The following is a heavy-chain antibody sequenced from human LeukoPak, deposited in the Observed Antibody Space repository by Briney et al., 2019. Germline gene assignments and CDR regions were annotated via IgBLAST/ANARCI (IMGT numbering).Heavy chain of an antibody. D-gene: IGHD1-1*01. V-gene: IGHV1-2*02. J-gene: IGHJ4*02. CDR3: AREHLGTTGVY. CDR1: GYTFTGYY. CDR2: INPNSGGT. Sequence: ASVKVSCKASGYTFTGYYMHWVRQAPGQGLEWMGWINPNSGGTDYTHKFQGRVTMTRDTSIGTAYMELSRLTSDDTAVYCCAREHLGTTGVYWGQGTLVTVSS.